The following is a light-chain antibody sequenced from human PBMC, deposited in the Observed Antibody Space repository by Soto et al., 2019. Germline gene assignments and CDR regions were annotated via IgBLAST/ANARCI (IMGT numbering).Light chain of an antibody. CDR2: RNN. Sequence: QSVLTQPPSASGTPGQRVTISCSGSSSNIGSNSVNWYRQLPGTAPKLLIYRNNQRPSGVPDRFSGSKSGTSASLAISGLPSEDDADYYCAAWDDSLDGGVFGGGTQLTVL. CDR1: SSNIGSNS. V-gene: IGLV1-44*01. CDR3: AAWDDSLDGGV. J-gene: IGLJ7*01.